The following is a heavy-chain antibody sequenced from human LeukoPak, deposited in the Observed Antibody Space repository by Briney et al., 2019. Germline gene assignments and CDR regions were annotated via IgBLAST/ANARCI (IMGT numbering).Heavy chain of an antibody. V-gene: IGHV4-34*01. D-gene: IGHD3-22*01. CDR2: INQSGST. J-gene: IGHJ3*02. CDR3: ATYYYDSSGYDFDAFDI. Sequence: SETLSLTCAVYGGSFSDYYWSWIRQPPGKGLEWIGEINQSGSTNYNPSLKTRATISVDTSKNQFSLKLSPVTAADTAVYYCATYYYDSSGYDFDAFDIWGQGTMVTVSS. CDR1: GGSFSDYY.